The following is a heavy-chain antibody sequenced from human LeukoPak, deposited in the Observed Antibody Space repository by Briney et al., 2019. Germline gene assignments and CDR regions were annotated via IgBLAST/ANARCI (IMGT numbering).Heavy chain of an antibody. D-gene: IGHD3-3*01. Sequence: GASVKVSCKASGYTFTRYDINLVRQATGQGLEWMGWMNPNSGNTGYAQKFQGRVTITRNTSISTAYMELSSLRSEDTAVYYCARGPKITIFGVVTLYYYYYYMDIWGKGTTVTVSS. V-gene: IGHV1-8*03. CDR1: GYTFTRYD. J-gene: IGHJ6*03. CDR2: MNPNSGNT. CDR3: ARGPKITIFGVVTLYYYYYYMDI.